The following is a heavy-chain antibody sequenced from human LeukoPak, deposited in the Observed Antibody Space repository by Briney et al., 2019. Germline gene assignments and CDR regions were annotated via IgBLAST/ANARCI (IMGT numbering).Heavy chain of an antibody. CDR1: GFTFSSYG. V-gene: IGHV3-30*18. J-gene: IGHJ5*02. CDR3: AKGLNLYCSSTSCWGGFDP. CDR2: ISYDGSNK. Sequence: GGSLRLSCAASGFTFSSYGMHWVRQAPGKGLEWVAVISYDGSNKYYADSVKGRFTISRDNSKNTLYLQMNSLRAEDTAVYYCAKGLNLYCSSTSCWGGFDPWGQGTLVTVSS. D-gene: IGHD2-2*01.